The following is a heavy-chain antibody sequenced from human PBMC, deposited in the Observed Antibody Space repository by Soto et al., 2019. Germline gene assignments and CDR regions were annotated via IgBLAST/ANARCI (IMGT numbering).Heavy chain of an antibody. D-gene: IGHD2-21*01. J-gene: IGHJ4*02. CDR1: GGSIFSHY. CDR3: VRHRSSREIPFDN. Sequence: SETLSLTCTVSGGSIFSHYWGWIRQPPGKGLEYIGYIYYSGSTYYNPSLKSRVTISVDTSKNQFSLRLQSVTAADTAVYYCVRHRSSREIPFDNWGQGTLVTVSS. CDR2: IYYSGST. V-gene: IGHV4-59*08.